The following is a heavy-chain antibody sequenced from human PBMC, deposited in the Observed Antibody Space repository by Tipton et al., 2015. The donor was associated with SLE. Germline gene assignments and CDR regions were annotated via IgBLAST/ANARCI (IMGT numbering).Heavy chain of an antibody. Sequence: TLSLTCTVSGGSISSHYWTWIRQPPGKGLECIGYIYYSGSTNYNPSPKSRVTISVDTSKNQFSLKLSSVTAADTAVYYCARYMRYNFDYWGQGTLVTVSS. D-gene: IGHD5-24*01. J-gene: IGHJ4*02. CDR2: IYYSGST. CDR3: ARYMRYNFDY. CDR1: GGSISSHY. V-gene: IGHV4-59*11.